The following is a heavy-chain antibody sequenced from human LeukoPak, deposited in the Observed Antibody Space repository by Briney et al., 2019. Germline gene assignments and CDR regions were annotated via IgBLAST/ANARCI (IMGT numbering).Heavy chain of an antibody. V-gene: IGHV3-13*04. CDR1: GFTFSSYD. CDR3: ARGARGMDV. Sequence: GGSLRLSCAASGFTFSSYDMHWVRQATGKGLEWVSTIGAAGDTYYPGSVKGRLTISRENSKNSLYLQMNSLRAGDTAVYYCARGARGMDVWGQGTTVSVSS. CDR2: IGAAGDT. J-gene: IGHJ6*02.